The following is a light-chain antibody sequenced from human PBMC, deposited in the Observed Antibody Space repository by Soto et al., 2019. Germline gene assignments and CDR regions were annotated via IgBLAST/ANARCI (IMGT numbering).Light chain of an antibody. Sequence: PRERATLSCRASQSIRSERLAWYQQKPGQAPRLVIFDASNRASGMPERFSGSGSGTDFTLTIARLEPEDFAVYYCQEYDGAPITFGLGTRLEIK. CDR3: QEYDGAPIT. CDR1: QSIRSER. CDR2: DAS. J-gene: IGKJ5*01. V-gene: IGKV3-20*01.